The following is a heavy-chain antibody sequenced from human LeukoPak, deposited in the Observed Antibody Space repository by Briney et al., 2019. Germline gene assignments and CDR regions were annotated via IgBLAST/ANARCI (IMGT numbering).Heavy chain of an antibody. V-gene: IGHV3-21*01. CDR1: GFTFSRDS. CDR2: IDNTSGYI. CDR3: ARDTSGSYTITYFDS. D-gene: IGHD3-10*01. Sequence: GGSLRLSCVASGFTFSRDSMIWVRQAPGKGLEWVSYIDNTSGYIYYADSVKGRFTISRDNARNSLYLQMNNLSAEDTAVYYCARDTSGSYTITYFDSWGQGALVTVSS. J-gene: IGHJ4*02.